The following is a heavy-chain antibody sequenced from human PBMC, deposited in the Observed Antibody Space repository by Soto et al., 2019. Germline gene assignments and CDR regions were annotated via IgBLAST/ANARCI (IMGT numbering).Heavy chain of an antibody. CDR1: GFTFSTYW. J-gene: IGHJ5*02. V-gene: IGHV3-7*01. CDR2: MSLDGSNK. Sequence: EVPLVESGGGLVHPGGSLRLSCVASGFTFSTYWMSWVRQAPGKGLEWVAYMSLDGSNKDYVDSVKGRFTISRDNARNSLYLQMNSRRAEDTAVYYCAREDWYRFDPWGQGTLVTVSS. D-gene: IGHD3-9*01. CDR3: AREDWYRFDP.